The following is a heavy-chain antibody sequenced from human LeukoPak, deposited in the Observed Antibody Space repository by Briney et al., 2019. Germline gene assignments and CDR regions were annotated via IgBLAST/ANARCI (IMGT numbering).Heavy chain of an antibody. CDR2: IYYSGST. V-gene: IGHV4-59*01. CDR1: GGSIKSYY. J-gene: IGHJ4*02. CDR3: ARGGGSTDYYDSSGYF. Sequence: SETLSLTCTVSGGSIKSYYWSWIRQPPGKGPEWIGYIYYSGSTNYNPSLKSRVTISVDTSKNQFPLKLSSVTAADTAVYYCARGGGSTDYYDSSGYFWGQGTLVTVSS. D-gene: IGHD3-22*01.